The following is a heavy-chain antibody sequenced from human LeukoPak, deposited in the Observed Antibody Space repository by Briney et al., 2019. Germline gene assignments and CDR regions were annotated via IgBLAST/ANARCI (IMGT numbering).Heavy chain of an antibody. CDR3: ARDSGRYYDILTGYEDAYFDY. CDR1: GYTFTSYY. J-gene: IGHJ4*02. D-gene: IGHD3-9*01. CDR2: INPSGGST. V-gene: IGHV1-46*01. Sequence: ASVKVSCKASGYTFTSYYMHWVRQAPGQGLEWMGIINPSGGSTSYAQKFQGRVTMTRDMSTITVYMELSSLRSEDTAVYYCARDSGRYYDILTGYEDAYFDYWGQGTLVTVSS.